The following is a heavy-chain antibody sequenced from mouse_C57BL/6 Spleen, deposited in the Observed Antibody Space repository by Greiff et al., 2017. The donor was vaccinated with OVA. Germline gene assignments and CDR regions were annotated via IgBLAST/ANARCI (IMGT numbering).Heavy chain of an antibody. V-gene: IGHV1-54*01. D-gene: IGHD1-1*01. Sequence: QVQLQQSGAELVRPGTSVKVSCKASGYAFTNYLIEWVKQRPGQGLEWIGVINPGSGGTNYNEKFKGKATLTADKSSSTAYMQLSSLTSEDSAVYFCARSPSDYGSSYADYWGQGTTLTVSS. J-gene: IGHJ2*01. CDR3: ARSPSDYGSSYADY. CDR1: GYAFTNYL. CDR2: INPGSGGT.